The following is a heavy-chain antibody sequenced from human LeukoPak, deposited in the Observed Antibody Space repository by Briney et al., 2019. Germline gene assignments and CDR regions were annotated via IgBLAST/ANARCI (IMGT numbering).Heavy chain of an antibody. J-gene: IGHJ6*03. V-gene: IGHV3-21*01. Sequence: GGSLRLSCAASGFTFSSYSMNWVRQAPGKGLEWVSSISSSSSYIYYADSVKGRFTISRDNAKNSLYLQMNSLRAEDTAVYYCARVVLWFGGSDVWGKGTTVTVS. CDR3: ARVVLWFGGSDV. D-gene: IGHD3-10*01. CDR1: GFTFSSYS. CDR2: ISSSSSYI.